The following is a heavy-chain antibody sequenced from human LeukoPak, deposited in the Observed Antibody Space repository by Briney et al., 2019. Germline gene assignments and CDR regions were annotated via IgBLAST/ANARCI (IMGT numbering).Heavy chain of an antibody. CDR2: IKSKTDGGTT. D-gene: IGHD3-22*01. Sequence: GGSLRLSCAASGFTLSNHWMIWVRQAPGKGLEWVGRIKSKTDGGTTDYAAPVKGRFTISRDDSKNTLYLQMNSLKTEDTAVYYCTSATYYDSSGYPQEVDYWGQGTLVTVSS. J-gene: IGHJ4*02. CDR1: GFTLSNHW. V-gene: IGHV3-15*01. CDR3: TSATYYDSSGYPQEVDY.